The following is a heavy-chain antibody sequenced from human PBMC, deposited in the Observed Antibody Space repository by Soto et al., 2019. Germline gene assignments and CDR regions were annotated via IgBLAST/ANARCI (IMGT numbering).Heavy chain of an antibody. J-gene: IGHJ6*02. CDR3: ASNLRSFPSAPPYGMDV. Sequence: PGGSLRLSCAASGFTFSSYGMHWVRQAPGKGLEWVAVIWYDGSNKYYADSVKGRFTISRDNSKNTLYLQMNSLRAEDTAVYYCASNLRSFPSAPPYGMDVWGQGTTVTVSS. CDR2: IWYDGSNK. CDR1: GFTFSSYG. D-gene: IGHD3-16*02. V-gene: IGHV3-33*01.